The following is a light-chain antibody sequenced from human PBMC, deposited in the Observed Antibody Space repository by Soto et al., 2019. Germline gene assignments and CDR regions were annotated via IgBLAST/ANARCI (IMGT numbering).Light chain of an antibody. V-gene: IGKV3-20*01. CDR2: GAS. J-gene: IGKJ1*01. CDR3: QHYDTSPT. CDR1: QSVTRDY. Sequence: EIVLTQSPGTLSLSPGEGATLSCRASQSVTRDYLAWYQQKAGQPPRLLIFGASIRATGIPDRFSGSDSGTDFTLSISRLEPEDFAVYYCQHYDTSPTF.